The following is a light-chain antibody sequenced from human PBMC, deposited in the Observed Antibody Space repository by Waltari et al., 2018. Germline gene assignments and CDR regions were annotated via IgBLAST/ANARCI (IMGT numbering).Light chain of an antibody. V-gene: IGKV4-1*01. CDR2: ATS. CDR3: QQYFSSPLS. Sequence: DIVMTQSPDSLSVSLGERATINCKSSLSILHSSQNKNYLAWYQQKSGQSPKLLIYATSTRESGVPDRFSGSGSGTYFTLTISGLQAEDVAVYYCQQYFSSPLSFGPGTKVDIK. CDR1: LSILHSSQNKNY. J-gene: IGKJ3*01.